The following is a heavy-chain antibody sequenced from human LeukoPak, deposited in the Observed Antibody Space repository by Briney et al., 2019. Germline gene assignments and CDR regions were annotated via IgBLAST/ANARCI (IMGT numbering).Heavy chain of an antibody. CDR2: TNGGGDYT. CDR1: GFSFSSYG. D-gene: IGHD4-17*01. CDR3: SKGANIGGDYGVFDH. J-gene: IGHJ4*02. V-gene: IGHV3-23*01. Sequence: PGGFLRLSCAASGFSFSSYGMHWVRQAPGKGLEWVSSTNGGGDYTYYADSVRGRFSISRDNSDNTVYLQMSSLRADDTAVYYCSKGANIGGDYGVFDHWGQGTLVTVSS.